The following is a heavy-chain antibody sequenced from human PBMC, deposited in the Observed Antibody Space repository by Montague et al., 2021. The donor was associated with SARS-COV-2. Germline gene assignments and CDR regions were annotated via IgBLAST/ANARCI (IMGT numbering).Heavy chain of an antibody. CDR1: GGSFSGYY. V-gene: IGHV4-34*01. D-gene: IGHD2-2*01. J-gene: IGHJ6*02. CDR2: INHSGST. Sequence: SETLSLTCAVYGGSFSGYYWSWIRQHPGKGLEWIGEINHSGSTNYNPSLKSRVTISVDTSKNQFSLKLSSVTAADTAVYYCTREGYQVLWSDYYYYGMDVWGQETTVTVSS. CDR3: TREGYQVLWSDYYYYGMDV.